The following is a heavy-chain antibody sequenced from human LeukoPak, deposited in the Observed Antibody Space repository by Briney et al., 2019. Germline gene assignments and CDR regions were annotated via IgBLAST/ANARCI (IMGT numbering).Heavy chain of an antibody. J-gene: IGHJ4*02. CDR3: ASRLKNPSDYGLSKYYFDS. Sequence: GGSLRLSCAAPGFTFSSYAMSWVRQAPGKGLEWVSAISGSGTDTYYADSVRGRFTISRDNSKNTLYLQMNSLRAEDTAVYYCASRLKNPSDYGLSKYYFDSWGQGTLVTVSS. D-gene: IGHD4-17*01. CDR1: GFTFSSYA. V-gene: IGHV3-23*01. CDR2: ISGSGTDT.